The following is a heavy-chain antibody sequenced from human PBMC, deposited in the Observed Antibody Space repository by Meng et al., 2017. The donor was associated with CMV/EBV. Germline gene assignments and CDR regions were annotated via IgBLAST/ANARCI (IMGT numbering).Heavy chain of an antibody. J-gene: IGHJ6*02. Sequence: GESLKISCAASGFTFSSYAMSWVRQAPGKGLEWVSAISGSGGSTYYADSVKGRFTISRDNSKNTLYLQMNSLRAEDTAVYYCAKHLRYCSSTSCRKRDYYYYYGMDVWGQGITVTVSS. D-gene: IGHD2-2*01. V-gene: IGHV3-23*01. CDR1: GFTFSSYA. CDR2: ISGSGGST. CDR3: AKHLRYCSSTSCRKRDYYYYYGMDV.